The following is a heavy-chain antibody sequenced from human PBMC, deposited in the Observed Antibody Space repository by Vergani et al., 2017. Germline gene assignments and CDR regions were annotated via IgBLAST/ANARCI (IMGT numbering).Heavy chain of an antibody. Sequence: VQLVESGGGVVRPGGSLRLSCAASGFTFSSYAMHWVRQAPGKGLEWVAVISYDGSNKYYADSVKGRFTISRDNSKNTLYPQMNSLRAEDTAVYYCARSEPTVVTPGSDAFDIWGQGTMVTVSS. CDR1: GFTFSSYA. J-gene: IGHJ3*02. CDR2: ISYDGSNK. CDR3: ARSEPTVVTPGSDAFDI. D-gene: IGHD4-23*01. V-gene: IGHV3-30*01.